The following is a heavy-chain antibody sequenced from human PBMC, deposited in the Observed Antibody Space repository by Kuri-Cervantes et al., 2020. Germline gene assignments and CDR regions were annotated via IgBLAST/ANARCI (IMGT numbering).Heavy chain of an antibody. CDR1: GGSISSSSYY. CDR2: IYYSGST. Sequence: ESLKISWTVSGGSISSSSYYWGWIRQPPGKGLEWIGSIYYSGSTYYNPSLKSRVTISVDTSKNQFSLKLSSVTAADTAVYYCARGPLTSVTNAYFDYWGQGTLVTVSS. CDR3: ARGPLTSVTNAYFDY. D-gene: IGHD4-17*01. V-gene: IGHV4-39*01. J-gene: IGHJ4*02.